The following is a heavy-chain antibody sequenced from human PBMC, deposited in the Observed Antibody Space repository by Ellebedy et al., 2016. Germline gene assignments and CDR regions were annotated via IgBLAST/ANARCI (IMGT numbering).Heavy chain of an antibody. CDR2: ISWNSGSI. J-gene: IGHJ6*02. Sequence: SLKISCAASGFTFDDYAMHWVRQAPGKGLEWVSGISWNSGSIGYADSVKGRFTISRDNAKNSLYLQMNSLRTEDTALYYCAKEGINFWSGYFLGGDYYYGMDVWGQGTTVTVSS. CDR1: GFTFDDYA. D-gene: IGHD3-3*01. V-gene: IGHV3-9*01. CDR3: AKEGINFWSGYFLGGDYYYGMDV.